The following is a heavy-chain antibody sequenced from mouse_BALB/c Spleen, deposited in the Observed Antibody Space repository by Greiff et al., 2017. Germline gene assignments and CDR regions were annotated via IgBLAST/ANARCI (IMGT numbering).Heavy chain of an antibody. V-gene: IGHV3-8*02. D-gene: IGHD1-1*01. CDR2: ISYSGST. J-gene: IGHJ4*01. CDR1: GDSITSGY. CDR3: ARRGTVVAYYYAMDY. Sequence: EVMLVESGPSLVKPSQTLSLTCSVTGDSITSGYWNWIRKFPGNKLEYMGYISYSGSTYYNPSLKSRISITRDTSKNQYYLQLNSVTTEDTATYYCARRGTVVAYYYAMDYWGQGTSVTVSS.